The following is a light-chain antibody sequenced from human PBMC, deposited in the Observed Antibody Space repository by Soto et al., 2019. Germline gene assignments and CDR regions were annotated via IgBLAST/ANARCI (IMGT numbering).Light chain of an antibody. Sequence: EIVMTQSPTTLSVSPGERATLSCRASQSVSNNLVWCQQKPGQAPRLLIYAASNKATGIPDRFSGSGSGTDFTLTISSLEPEDFAVYYCQQRSSWPPTFGQGTKVDNK. CDR2: AAS. CDR3: QQRSSWPPT. V-gene: IGKV3-11*01. CDR1: QSVSNN. J-gene: IGKJ1*01.